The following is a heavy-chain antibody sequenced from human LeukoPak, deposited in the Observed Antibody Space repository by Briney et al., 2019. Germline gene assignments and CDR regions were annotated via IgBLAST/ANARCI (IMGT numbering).Heavy chain of an antibody. V-gene: IGHV1-8*01. CDR3: ARGSNTDDAFDI. D-gene: IGHD2/OR15-2a*01. Sequence: GASVKVSCKASGYTFTSYDISWVRQATGQGLEWMGWMNPNSGNTGYAQKFQGRVTMTRNTSISTAYMELSSLRSEDTAVYYCARGSNTDDAFDIWGQGTMVTVSS. CDR2: MNPNSGNT. J-gene: IGHJ3*02. CDR1: GYTFTSYD.